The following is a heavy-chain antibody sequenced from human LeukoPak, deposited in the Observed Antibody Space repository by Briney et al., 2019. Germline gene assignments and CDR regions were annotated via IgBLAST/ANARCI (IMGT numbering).Heavy chain of an antibody. D-gene: IGHD3-10*01. CDR3: AKEYYGSGSYSYYYYYMDV. Sequence: PGGSLRLSCAASGFTFSSYGMHWVRQAPGKGLEWVAFIRYDGSNKYYANSVEGRFTISRDNSKNTLYLQMNSLRAEDTAVYYCAKEYYGSGSYSYYYYYMDVWGKGTTVTVSS. CDR1: GFTFSSYG. V-gene: IGHV3-30*02. CDR2: IRYDGSNK. J-gene: IGHJ6*03.